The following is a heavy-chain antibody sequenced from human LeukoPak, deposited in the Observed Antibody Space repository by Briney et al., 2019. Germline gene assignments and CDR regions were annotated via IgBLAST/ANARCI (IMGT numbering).Heavy chain of an antibody. CDR1: GYTFTSYA. Sequence: GASVKVSCKASGYTFTSYAMNWVRRAPGQGLEWMGWINTNTRNPTYAQGFTGRFVFSLDTSVSTAYLQISSLKAEDTAVYYCARDKAGSSWYYWGSPGGYMDVWGKGTTVTVSS. J-gene: IGHJ6*03. CDR3: ARDKAGSSWYYWGSPGGYMDV. V-gene: IGHV7-4-1*02. D-gene: IGHD6-13*01. CDR2: INTNTRNP.